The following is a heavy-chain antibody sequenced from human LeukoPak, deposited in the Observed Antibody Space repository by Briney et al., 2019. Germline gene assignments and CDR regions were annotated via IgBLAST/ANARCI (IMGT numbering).Heavy chain of an antibody. D-gene: IGHD5-18*01. Sequence: PSETLSLTCAVYGGSFSGYYWSWIRQPPGKGLEWIGEINHSGSTNYNPSLKSRVTISVDTSKNQSSLKLSSVTAADTAVYYCARDWIQLWSSRFDPWGQGTLVTVAS. J-gene: IGHJ5*02. CDR2: INHSGST. CDR1: GGSFSGYY. V-gene: IGHV4-34*01. CDR3: ARDWIQLWSSRFDP.